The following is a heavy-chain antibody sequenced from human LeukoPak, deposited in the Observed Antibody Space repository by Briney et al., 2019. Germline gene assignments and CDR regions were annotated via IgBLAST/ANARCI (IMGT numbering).Heavy chain of an antibody. V-gene: IGHV4-59*08. Sequence: PSETLSLTCSVSGGSMNSYYWSWIRQSPGKGLEWIGYIYYSGSTNYNPSLKSRVTISVDTSKNQFSLRLSSVTAADTAVYYCARHVWLQPFDYWGQGTLVTVSS. CDR2: IYYSGST. D-gene: IGHD3-9*01. CDR3: ARHVWLQPFDY. J-gene: IGHJ4*02. CDR1: GGSMNSYY.